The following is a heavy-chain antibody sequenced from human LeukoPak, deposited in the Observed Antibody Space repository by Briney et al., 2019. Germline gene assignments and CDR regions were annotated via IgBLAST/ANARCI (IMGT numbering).Heavy chain of an antibody. J-gene: IGHJ4*02. V-gene: IGHV3-23*01. Sequence: TGGSLRLSCAASGFTFSTYAMSWVRQAPGKGLEWVSAIGGSGGNTYYADSVRGRFTISRDDSKNTLYLQMNSLRAEDTAVYYCARFTRTLVRGALVNWGQGTLVTVSS. D-gene: IGHD3-10*01. CDR2: IGGSGGNT. CDR1: GFTFSTYA. CDR3: ARFTRTLVRGALVN.